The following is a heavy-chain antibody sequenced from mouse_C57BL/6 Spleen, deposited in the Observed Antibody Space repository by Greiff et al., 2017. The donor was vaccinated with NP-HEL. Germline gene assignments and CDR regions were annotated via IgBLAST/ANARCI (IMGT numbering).Heavy chain of an antibody. CDR1: GYTFASYW. D-gene: IGHD2-5*01. J-gene: IGHJ4*01. V-gene: IGHV1-53*01. Sequence: QVQLQQPGTELVKPGASVKLSCKASGYTFASYWMHWVKQRPGQGLEWIGNINPSNGGTNYNEKFKSKATLTVDKSSSTAYMQLSSLTSEDSAVYYCARSYYSNYNYYAMDYWGQGTSVTVSS. CDR3: ARSYYSNYNYYAMDY. CDR2: INPSNGGT.